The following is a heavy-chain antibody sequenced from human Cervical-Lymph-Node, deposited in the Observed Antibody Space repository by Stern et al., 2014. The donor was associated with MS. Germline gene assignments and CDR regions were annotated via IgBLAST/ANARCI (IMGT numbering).Heavy chain of an antibody. J-gene: IGHJ3*02. CDR3: ARSSTVTPNAFDI. V-gene: IGHV4-30-2*01. Sequence: QVQLQESGSGLVKPSQTLSLTCAVSGGPISSGGYSWSWIRQPPGKGLEWIGYIYHSGSNYYKPDPNSRVTISVDRSKNQFALKLSSVTAADTAVYYCARSSTVTPNAFDIWGQGTMVTVSS. CDR1: GGPISSGGYS. CDR2: IYHSGSN. D-gene: IGHD4-17*01.